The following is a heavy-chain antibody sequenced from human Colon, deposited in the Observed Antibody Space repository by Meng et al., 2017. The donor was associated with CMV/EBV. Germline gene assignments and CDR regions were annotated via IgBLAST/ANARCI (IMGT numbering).Heavy chain of an antibody. V-gene: IGHV1-2*02. J-gene: IGHJ4*02. CDR1: GYTFTGYY. CDR2: INPNSGGT. Sequence: ASVKVSCKASGYTFTGYYMHWVRQAPGQGLEWMGWINPNSGGTNYAQKFQGRVTMTRDTSISTAYMELSRLRSDDTAVYYCATTRVRGVISTFDYWGQGTLVTVSS. CDR3: ATTRVRGVISTFDY. D-gene: IGHD3-10*01.